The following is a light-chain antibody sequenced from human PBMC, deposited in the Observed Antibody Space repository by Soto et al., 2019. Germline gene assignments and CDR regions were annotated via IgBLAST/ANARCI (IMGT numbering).Light chain of an antibody. Sequence: EIVLTQSPGTLSLSPGERATLSCRASQSVSSSYLAWYQQKPGQAPRLLIYGASSRATGIPDRFSGSESGTDFTIAISRLEPEDVAVYYCQPYGSSPLTFGQGTKLEIK. V-gene: IGKV3-20*01. CDR1: QSVSSSY. CDR3: QPYGSSPLT. CDR2: GAS. J-gene: IGKJ2*01.